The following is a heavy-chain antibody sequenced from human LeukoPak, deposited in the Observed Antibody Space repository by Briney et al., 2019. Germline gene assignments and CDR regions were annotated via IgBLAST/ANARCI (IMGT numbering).Heavy chain of an antibody. CDR2: IYYSGST. D-gene: IGHD3-3*01. CDR1: GGSISSYY. V-gene: IGHV4-59*01. CDR3: ARHPRFFWSGYYRPDAFDI. J-gene: IGHJ3*02. Sequence: PSETLSLTCTVSGGSISSYYWSWIRQPPGKGLEWIGYIYYSGSTNCNPSLKSRVTISVDTSKNQFSLKLSSVTAADTAVYYCARHPRFFWSGYYRPDAFDIWGQGTMVTVSS.